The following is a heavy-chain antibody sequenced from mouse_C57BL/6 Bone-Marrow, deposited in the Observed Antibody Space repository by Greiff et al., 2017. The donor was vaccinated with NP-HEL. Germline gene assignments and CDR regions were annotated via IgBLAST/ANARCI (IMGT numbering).Heavy chain of an antibody. J-gene: IGHJ1*03. CDR2: IYPGDGDT. Sequence: VQLQQSGPELVKPGASVKISCKASGYAFSSSWMNWVKQRPGKGLEWIGRIYPGDGDTNYNGKFKGKATLTADKSSSTAYMQLSSLTSEDSAVYFCARRGAIYYGSSYGYFDVWGTGTTVTVSS. CDR1: GYAFSSSW. CDR3: ARRGAIYYGSSYGYFDV. V-gene: IGHV1-82*01. D-gene: IGHD1-1*01.